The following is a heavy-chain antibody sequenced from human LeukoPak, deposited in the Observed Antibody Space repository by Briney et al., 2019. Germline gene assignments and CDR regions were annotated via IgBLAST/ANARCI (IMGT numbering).Heavy chain of an antibody. CDR2: IFNTGNT. D-gene: IGHD3-10*01. J-gene: IGHJ4*02. CDR3: ASRPADTTWYGVFDY. V-gene: IGHV4-59*02. CDR1: GGSVNSHY. Sequence: SETLSLTCSVSGGSVNSHYWSWIRQPPGKRLEWIGYIFNTGNTNYNPSLASRVPLSVHTSRAQFFLRLSPVTAADTAIYYCASRPADTTWYGVFDYWSQGTLVTVSS.